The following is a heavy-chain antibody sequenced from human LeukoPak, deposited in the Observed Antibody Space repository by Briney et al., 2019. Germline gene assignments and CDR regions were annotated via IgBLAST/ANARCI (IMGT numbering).Heavy chain of an antibody. D-gene: IGHD1-26*01. CDR3: AREWEQPYFDY. CDR2: INHSGST. J-gene: IGHJ4*02. Sequence: PSETLSLTCAVYGGSFSGYYWSWIRQPPGKGLEWIGEINHSGSTNYNPSLKSRVTISVDTSKNQFSLKLSSVTAADTAVYYCAREWEQPYFDYWGQGTLVTVSS. V-gene: IGHV4-34*01. CDR1: GGSFSGYY.